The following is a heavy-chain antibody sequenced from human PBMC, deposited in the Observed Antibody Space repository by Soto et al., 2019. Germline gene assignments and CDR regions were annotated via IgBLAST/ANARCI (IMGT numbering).Heavy chain of an antibody. D-gene: IGHD5-12*01. Sequence: QVQLQESGPGLVKPSQTLSLTCTVSGGSISSGDYYWSWIRQPPGKGLEWIGYIYYSGSTYYNPSRKSRVTISVDTCKNHFSLNLSSVTAADTAVYYCARVGESGYDSSHFDYWGQGTLVTVSS. CDR2: IYYSGST. J-gene: IGHJ4*02. V-gene: IGHV4-30-4*01. CDR3: ARVGESGYDSSHFDY. CDR1: GGSISSGDYY.